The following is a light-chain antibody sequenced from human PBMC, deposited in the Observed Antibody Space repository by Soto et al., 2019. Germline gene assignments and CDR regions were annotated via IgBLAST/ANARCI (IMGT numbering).Light chain of an antibody. CDR1: SSNIGSNS. Sequence: QPVLTQPPSASGTPGQRVTISCSGSSSNIGSNSANWYQQFPGTAPKLLIYNYAQRPSGAPDRFSGSKSGTSASLAISGLQSDDEAVYFCASWDDTLSAWVFGGGTQLTVL. J-gene: IGLJ3*02. V-gene: IGLV1-44*01. CDR2: NYA. CDR3: ASWDDTLSAWV.